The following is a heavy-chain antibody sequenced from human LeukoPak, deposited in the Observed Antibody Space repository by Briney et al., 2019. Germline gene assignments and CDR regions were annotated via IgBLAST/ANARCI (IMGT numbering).Heavy chain of an antibody. CDR1: GFIFSPYA. J-gene: IGHJ4*02. V-gene: IGHV3-23*01. D-gene: IGHD5-24*01. CDR3: AKDYVSGGGYWDFDY. CDR2: IAGGDDR. Sequence: PGGSLRLSCAASGFIFSPYAMSWVRQAPGKGLEWVAGIAGGDDRFYADSVKGRFSISRDNSKNTVDLRMNSLRVEDTAVYYCAKDYVSGGGYWDFDYWGQGTLVTVSS.